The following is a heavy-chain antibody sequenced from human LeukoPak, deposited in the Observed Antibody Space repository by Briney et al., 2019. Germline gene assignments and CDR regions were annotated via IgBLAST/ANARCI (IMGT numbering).Heavy chain of an antibody. V-gene: IGHV3-53*01. J-gene: IGHJ4*02. CDR2: IYSGGST. CDR3: AKERDGYNFH. Sequence: GGSLRLSCATSGFTFSDYYMSWIRQVPGKGLEWVSVIYSGGSTYHIDSVKGRFTISRDNSKNTLYLQMNSLRAEDTAVYYCAKERDGYNFHWGQGTLVTVSS. CDR1: GFTFSDYY. D-gene: IGHD5-24*01.